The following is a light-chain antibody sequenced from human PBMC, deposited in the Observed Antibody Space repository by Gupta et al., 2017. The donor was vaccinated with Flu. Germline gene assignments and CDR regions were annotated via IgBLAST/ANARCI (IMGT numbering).Light chain of an antibody. CDR3: SSYAGNFNLV. J-gene: IGLJ3*02. V-gene: IGLV2-8*01. Sequence: QSALTQPPSASGSPGPSVTISCTGTSSDIGGYNYVSWYQQHPGKVPKLMIYEVSRRPSGVPDRFSGSKSDNTASLTVSGLQAEDEADYYCSSYAGNFNLVFGGGTKLTVL. CDR1: SSDIGGYNY. CDR2: EVS.